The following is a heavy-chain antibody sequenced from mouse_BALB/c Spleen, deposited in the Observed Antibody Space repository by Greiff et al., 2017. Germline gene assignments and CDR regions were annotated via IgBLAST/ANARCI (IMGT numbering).Heavy chain of an antibody. D-gene: IGHD2-3*01. CDR1: GYSFTDYI. CDR3: ARSGDGYYDY. V-gene: IGHV1-39*01. CDR2: INPYYGST. Sequence: VHVKQTGPELVKPGASVKISCKASGYSFTDYIMLWVKQSHGKSLEWIGNINPYYGSTSYNLKFKGKATLTVDKSSSTAYMQLNSLTSEDSAVYYCARSGDGYYDYWGQGTTLTVSS. J-gene: IGHJ2*01.